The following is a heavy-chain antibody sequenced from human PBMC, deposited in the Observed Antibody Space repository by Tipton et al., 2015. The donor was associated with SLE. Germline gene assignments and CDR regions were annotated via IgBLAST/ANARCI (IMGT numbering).Heavy chain of an antibody. J-gene: IGHJ3*02. Sequence: TLSLTCTVSGGSIRSHYWSWIRQPPGKGLEWIGYIYYSGSTNYNPSLKSRVTISVDTSKNQFSLKLNSVTAADTAVYYCASRRHYYDSSGYYWGAFDIWGQGTMVTVSS. CDR2: IYYSGST. V-gene: IGHV4-59*11. CDR3: ASRRHYYDSSGYYWGAFDI. CDR1: GGSIRSHY. D-gene: IGHD3-22*01.